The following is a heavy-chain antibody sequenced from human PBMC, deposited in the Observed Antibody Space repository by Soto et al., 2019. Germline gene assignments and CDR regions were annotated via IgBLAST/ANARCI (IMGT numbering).Heavy chain of an antibody. CDR3: ARGNHRWLQLWYFDL. J-gene: IGHJ2*01. CDR1: GGTFSSYT. D-gene: IGHD5-12*01. Sequence: QVQLVQSGAEVKKPGSSVTVSCKASGGTFSSYTISWVRQAPGQGLEWMGGIIPIFGTANYAQKIKGRVTITADESTSTAYMELSSLRSEDTAVYYCARGNHRWLQLWYFDLWGRGNLVTVSS. CDR2: IIPIFGTA. V-gene: IGHV1-69*12.